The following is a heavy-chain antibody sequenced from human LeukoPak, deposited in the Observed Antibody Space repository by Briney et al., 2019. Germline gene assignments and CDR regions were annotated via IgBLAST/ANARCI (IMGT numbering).Heavy chain of an antibody. CDR1: GGSITSDDYY. V-gene: IGHV4-61*08. CDR2: IYYNGNS. D-gene: IGHD1-1*01. CDR3: ARINWDDAFDI. J-gene: IGHJ3*02. Sequence: SETLSLTCSVSGGSITSDDYYWSYIRQPPGKGLEWIGYIYYNGNSDYNPSLKSRVTMSVDTSKKQFSLKLSSVTAADTAVYYCARINWDDAFDIWGQGTMVTVSS.